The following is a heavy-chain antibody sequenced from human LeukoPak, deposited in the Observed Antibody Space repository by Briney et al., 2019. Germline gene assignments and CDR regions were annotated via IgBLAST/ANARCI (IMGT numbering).Heavy chain of an antibody. CDR2: IISGSSTI. D-gene: IGHD3-10*01. V-gene: IGHV3-48*01. Sequence: GGSLRLSCAASGFTFSSYSMSWVRQAPGKGLMWVSYIISGSSTISYADSVKGRFTISRDNAKNSLFLQMNSLRAEDTAVYYCAGYGDFHYWGQGTLVTVSS. CDR3: AGYGDFHY. J-gene: IGHJ4*02. CDR1: GFTFSSYS.